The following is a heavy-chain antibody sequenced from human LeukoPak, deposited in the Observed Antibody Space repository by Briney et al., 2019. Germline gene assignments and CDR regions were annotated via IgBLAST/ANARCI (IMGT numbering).Heavy chain of an antibody. D-gene: IGHD6-13*01. CDR2: INHSGST. V-gene: IGHV4-34*01. Sequence: SETLSLTCAVYGGSFSGYCWSWIRQPPGKGLEWIGEINHSGSTNYNPSLKSRVTISVDTSKNQFSLKLSSVTAADTAVYYCARDYGSWSYNWFDPWGQGTLVTVSS. J-gene: IGHJ5*02. CDR1: GGSFSGYC. CDR3: ARDYGSWSYNWFDP.